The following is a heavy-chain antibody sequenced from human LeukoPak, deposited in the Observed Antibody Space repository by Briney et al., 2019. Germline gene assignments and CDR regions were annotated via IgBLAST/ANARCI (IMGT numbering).Heavy chain of an antibody. D-gene: IGHD3-22*01. CDR2: ISGSGGST. Sequence: PGGSLRLSCAASGFTFSSYVMNWVRQAPGKGLEWVSAISGSGGSTYYADSVKGRFTISRDNSKNTLYLQMNSLRAEDTAVYYCAKDSPRDMIVVVIPIPEYFQHWGQGTLVTVSS. CDR1: GFTFSSYV. J-gene: IGHJ1*01. V-gene: IGHV3-23*01. CDR3: AKDSPRDMIVVVIPIPEYFQH.